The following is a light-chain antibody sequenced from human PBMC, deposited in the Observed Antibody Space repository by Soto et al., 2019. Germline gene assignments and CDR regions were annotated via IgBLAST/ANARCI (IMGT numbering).Light chain of an antibody. CDR2: GAS. Sequence: EIVMTQSPATLSVSPGERATLSCRASQSVNIYLAWYQQKPGQAPRLLIFGASSRATGIPARFSGSGSGTEFNLTISSLQPDDSAIYYCQHYYSYPYTFGQGTKLEIK. CDR1: QSVNIY. CDR3: QHYYSYPYT. J-gene: IGKJ2*01. V-gene: IGKV3D-15*01.